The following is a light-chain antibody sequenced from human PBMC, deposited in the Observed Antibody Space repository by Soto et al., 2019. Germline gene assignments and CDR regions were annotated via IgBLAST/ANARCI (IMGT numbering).Light chain of an antibody. CDR3: QQLHSYPRT. CDR1: HFIANY. V-gene: IGKV1-9*01. CDR2: AAS. Sequence: DNQLTQSPSFMSASIGDRVTITCRASHFIANYLTWFQQKPGKSPTPLNYAASILGDGVPSRFSGNASGTSFTLTISSLHPEDFGTYFCQQLHSYPRTFGGGTKV. J-gene: IGKJ4*01.